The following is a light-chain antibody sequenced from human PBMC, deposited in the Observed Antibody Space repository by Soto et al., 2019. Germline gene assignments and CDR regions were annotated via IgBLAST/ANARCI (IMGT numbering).Light chain of an antibody. Sequence: SYELTQPPSVSVAPGQTARITCGGSNIGSKSGHWYQQKPGQAPVLVVYDDSDRPSGIPERFSGSNSGNTATLTISRVEAGDEADYYCQVWHTSSDHVVFGGGTKLTVL. J-gene: IGLJ2*01. CDR3: QVWHTSSDHVV. CDR1: NIGSKS. V-gene: IGLV3-21*02. CDR2: DDS.